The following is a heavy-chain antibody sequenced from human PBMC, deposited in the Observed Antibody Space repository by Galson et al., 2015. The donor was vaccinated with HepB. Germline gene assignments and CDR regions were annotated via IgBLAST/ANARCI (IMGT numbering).Heavy chain of an antibody. D-gene: IGHD2-15*01. J-gene: IGHJ5*02. CDR3: ARRDDIGRFDP. CDR1: GYTFTSYG. CDR2: ISGYNGNT. Sequence: QSGAEVKKPGESLKISCKASGYTFTSYGTSWVRQAPGQGLEWMGWISGYNGNTNYAEKLQGRVTMTTDTSMSTAYMELRSLRSDDTAVYYCARRDDIGRFDPWGQGTLVTVSS. V-gene: IGHV1-18*04.